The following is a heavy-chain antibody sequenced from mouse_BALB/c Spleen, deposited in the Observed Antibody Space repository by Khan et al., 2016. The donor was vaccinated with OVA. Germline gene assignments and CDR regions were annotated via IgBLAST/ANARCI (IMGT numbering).Heavy chain of an antibody. CDR2: INPCTGYS. J-gene: IGHJ3*01. V-gene: IGHV1-7*01. CDR3: ANHGSSSAWFAY. D-gene: IGHD1-1*01. CDR1: GYTFTSYW. Sequence: QVQLKESGAELAKPGASVKMSCKASGYTFTSYWMHWVKQRPGQGLEWIGYINPCTGYSEYNQKFKEKAKLTADKSTSTAYMQLSSLTSDDSSVYYCANHGSSSAWFAYWGQGTLVTVSA.